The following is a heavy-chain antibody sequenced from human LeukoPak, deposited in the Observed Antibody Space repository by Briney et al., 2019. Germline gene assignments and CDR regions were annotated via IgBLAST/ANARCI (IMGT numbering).Heavy chain of an antibody. Sequence: ASVKVSCKASGYTFTSYGISGVRQAPGQGLEWMGWISAYNGNTNYAQKLQGRVTMTTDTSTSTAYMELRSLRSDDTAVYYCARDEGSSGWYDTYYFDYWGQGTLVTVSS. CDR1: GYTFTSYG. J-gene: IGHJ4*02. V-gene: IGHV1-18*01. CDR3: ARDEGSSGWYDTYYFDY. CDR2: ISAYNGNT. D-gene: IGHD6-19*01.